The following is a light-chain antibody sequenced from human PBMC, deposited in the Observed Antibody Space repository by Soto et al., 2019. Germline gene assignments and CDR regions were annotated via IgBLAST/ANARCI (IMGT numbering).Light chain of an antibody. CDR2: GAS. Sequence: EIVLTQSPGTLSLSPGERATLSCRASQSVSSSYLAWYQQKPGQAPRLLIYGASSRATGIPDRFSGSGSGTDFTLTISRLEPVDFAVYYCHQSGSSPLLTFGGGTKVEIK. CDR1: QSVSSSY. J-gene: IGKJ4*01. V-gene: IGKV3-20*01. CDR3: HQSGSSPLLT.